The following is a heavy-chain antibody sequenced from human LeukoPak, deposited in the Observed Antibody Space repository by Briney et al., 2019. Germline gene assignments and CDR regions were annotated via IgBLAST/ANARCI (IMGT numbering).Heavy chain of an antibody. Sequence: GGSLRLSCAASGFTFSSYWMHWVRQAPGKGLVWVSRINSDGSSTTYADSVKGRFTISRDNAKNTLYLQMNSLRAEDTAVYYCARVKLASQTAWFDPWGQGTLVTVS. V-gene: IGHV3-74*01. CDR3: ARVKLASQTAWFDP. D-gene: IGHD6-13*01. CDR1: GFTFSSYW. J-gene: IGHJ5*02. CDR2: INSDGSST.